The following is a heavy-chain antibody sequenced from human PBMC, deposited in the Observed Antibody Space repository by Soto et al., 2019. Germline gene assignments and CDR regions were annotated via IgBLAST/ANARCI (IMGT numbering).Heavy chain of an antibody. CDR3: AREVAANHYFDY. V-gene: IGHV4-34*01. Sequence: SETLCLTCAVYGGSFSGYYWSWIRQPPGKGLEWIGEINHSGSTNYNPSLKSRVTISVDTSKNQSSLKLSSVTAADTAVYYCAREVAANHYFDYWGQGTLVTVSS. J-gene: IGHJ4*02. CDR1: GGSFSGYY. CDR2: INHSGST. D-gene: IGHD2-15*01.